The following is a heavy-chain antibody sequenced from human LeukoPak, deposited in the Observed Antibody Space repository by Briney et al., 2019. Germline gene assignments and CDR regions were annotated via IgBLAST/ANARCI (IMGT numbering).Heavy chain of an antibody. V-gene: IGHV4-31*03. Sequence: SETLSLTCTVSGGSISSGGYYWSWIRQHPGTGLEWIGYIYYSGSTYYNPSLKSRVTKSVDTSKNQFSLKLSSVTAADTAVYYCARAPLWFGELLAYGMDVWGQGTTVTVSS. CDR1: GGSISSGGYY. CDR2: IYYSGST. J-gene: IGHJ6*02. CDR3: ARAPLWFGELLAYGMDV. D-gene: IGHD3-10*01.